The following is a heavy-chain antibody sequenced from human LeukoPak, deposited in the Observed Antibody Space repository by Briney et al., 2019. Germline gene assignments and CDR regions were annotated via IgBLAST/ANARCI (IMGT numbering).Heavy chain of an antibody. Sequence: KPSETLSLTCTVSGGSISSSSYYWGWICQPPGKGLEWIGSIYYSGSTYYNPSLKSRVTISVDTSKNQFSLKLSSVTAADTAVYYCARHYYDILTGYPNHFDYWGQGTLVTVSS. D-gene: IGHD3-9*01. CDR3: ARHYYDILTGYPNHFDY. CDR1: GGSISSSSYY. V-gene: IGHV4-39*01. CDR2: IYYSGST. J-gene: IGHJ4*02.